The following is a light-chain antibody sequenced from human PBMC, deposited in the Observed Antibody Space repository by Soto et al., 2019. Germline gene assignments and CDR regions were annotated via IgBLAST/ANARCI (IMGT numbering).Light chain of an antibody. Sequence: EIVLIQSPATLSLSPGERVTLSCRASQSVSSSLAWYQQNPGQAPRLLIFDASNRPTGILVRFSGSGSGTGFTLTISSLEPEDFTVYYCQQHSDWPLTFRGGTRVEIK. CDR2: DAS. J-gene: IGKJ4*01. CDR3: QQHSDWPLT. CDR1: QSVSSS. V-gene: IGKV3-11*01.